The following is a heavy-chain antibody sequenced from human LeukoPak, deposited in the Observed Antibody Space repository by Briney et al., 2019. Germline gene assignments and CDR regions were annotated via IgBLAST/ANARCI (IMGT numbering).Heavy chain of an antibody. J-gene: IGHJ3*02. CDR2: IYTSGSS. V-gene: IGHV4-4*07. Sequence: SETLSLTCTVSGGSISSYYWSWIRQPAGKGLEWIGRIYTSGSSKYNPSLKSRVTMSVDTSKNQFSLKLSSVTAADTAVYYCARDLGYSSSWYANDAFDIWGQGTMVTVSS. CDR3: ARDLGYSSSWYANDAFDI. CDR1: GGSISSYY. D-gene: IGHD6-13*01.